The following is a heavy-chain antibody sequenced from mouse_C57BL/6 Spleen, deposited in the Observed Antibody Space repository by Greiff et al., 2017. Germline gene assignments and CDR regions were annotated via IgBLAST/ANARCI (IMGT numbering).Heavy chain of an antibody. CDR1: GFSLTSYG. V-gene: IGHV2-2*01. D-gene: IGHD2-5*01. Sequence: VKLQESGPGLVQPSQSLSITCTVSGFSLTSYGVHWVRQSPGKGLEWLGVIWSGGSTDYNAAFISRLSISKDNSKSQVVFKMNSLQADDTAIYYCATYYSNYGYFDVWGTGTTVTVSS. CDR2: IWSGGST. J-gene: IGHJ1*03. CDR3: ATYYSNYGYFDV.